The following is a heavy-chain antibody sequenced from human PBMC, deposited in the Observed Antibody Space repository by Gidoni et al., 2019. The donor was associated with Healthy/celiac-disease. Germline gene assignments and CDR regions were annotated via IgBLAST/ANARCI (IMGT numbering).Heavy chain of an antibody. V-gene: IGHV4-34*01. D-gene: IGHD3-10*01. J-gene: IGHJ6*02. CDR1: GGSFSGYY. Sequence: QVQLQQWGAGLLKPSETLSLTCAVYGGSFSGYYWSWIRQPPGKGLEWIGEINHSGSTNYNPSLKSRVTISVDTSKNQFSLKLSSVTAADTAVYYCARDYVARITMVRGVIRYYGMDVWGQGTTVTVSS. CDR2: INHSGST. CDR3: ARDYVARITMVRGVIRYYGMDV.